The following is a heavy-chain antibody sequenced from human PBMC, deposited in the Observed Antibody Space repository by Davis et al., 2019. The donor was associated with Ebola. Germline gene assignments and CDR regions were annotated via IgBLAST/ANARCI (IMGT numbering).Heavy chain of an antibody. Sequence: PGGSLRLSCAASGFTFSSYSMNWVRQAPGKGLEWVSSISSSSSYIYYADSVKGRFTISRDNAKNSLYLQMNSLRAEDTAVYYCASASSESVDTAMARDYWGQGTLVTVSS. D-gene: IGHD5-18*01. CDR3: ASASSESVDTAMARDY. V-gene: IGHV3-21*01. CDR1: GFTFSSYS. J-gene: IGHJ4*02. CDR2: ISSSSSYI.